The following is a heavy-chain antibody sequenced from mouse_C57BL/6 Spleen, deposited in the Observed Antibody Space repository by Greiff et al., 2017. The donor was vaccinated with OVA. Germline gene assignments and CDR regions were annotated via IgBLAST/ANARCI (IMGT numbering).Heavy chain of an antibody. D-gene: IGHD1-1*01. CDR2: IDPSDSYT. V-gene: IGHV1-50*01. Sequence: QVQLQQPGAELVKPGASVKLSCKASGYTFTSYWMQWVKQRPGQGLEWIGEIDPSDSYTNYNQKFKGKATLTVDTSSSTAYMQLSSLTSEDSAVYYCANHYYGSRDYAMDYWGQGTSVTVSS. J-gene: IGHJ4*01. CDR3: ANHYYGSRDYAMDY. CDR1: GYTFTSYW.